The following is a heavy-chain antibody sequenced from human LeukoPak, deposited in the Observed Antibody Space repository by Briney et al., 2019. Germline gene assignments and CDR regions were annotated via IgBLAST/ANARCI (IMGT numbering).Heavy chain of an antibody. CDR3: AKDLGYCSSTSCYWYYFYMDV. D-gene: IGHD2-2*01. CDR1: GFTFNYYG. V-gene: IGHV3-30*18. CDR2: ISFDGSKT. J-gene: IGHJ6*03. Sequence: GGSLRLSCAASGFTFNYYGMHWVRQAPGKGLEWVAIISFDGSKTYYADSVKGRFTISRDNSKNTVYLQMNSLRAEDTAVYYCAKDLGYCSSTSCYWYYFYMDVWGKGTTVTVSS.